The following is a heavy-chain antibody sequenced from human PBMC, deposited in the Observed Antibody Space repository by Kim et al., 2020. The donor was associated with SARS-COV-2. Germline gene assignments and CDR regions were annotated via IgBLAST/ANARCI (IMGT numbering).Heavy chain of an antibody. CDR3: AREAGLWMERGRYCSSTSCQYNWFDP. CDR1: GGTFSSYA. Sequence: SVKVSCKASGGTFSSYAISWVRQAPGQGLEWMGRIIPILGIANYAQKFQGRVTITADKSTSTAYMELSSLRSEDTAVYYCAREAGLWMERGRYCSSTSCQYNWFDPWGQGTLVTVSS. V-gene: IGHV1-69*04. CDR2: IIPILGIA. D-gene: IGHD2-2*01. J-gene: IGHJ5*02.